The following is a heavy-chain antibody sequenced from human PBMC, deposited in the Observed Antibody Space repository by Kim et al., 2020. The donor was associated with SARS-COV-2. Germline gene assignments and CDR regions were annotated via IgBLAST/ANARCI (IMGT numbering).Heavy chain of an antibody. Sequence: GESLKISCQGSGYSFTTYWIGWVRQMPGKGLEWMGIVYPGDSDTRYSPSFQGQVTISADKSISTAYLQWSSLKASDTAMYYCARNYYYGSGSYYTSYYWGQGTLVPSPQ. CDR3: ARNYYYGSGSYYTSYY. V-gene: IGHV5-51*01. J-gene: IGHJ4*02. D-gene: IGHD3-10*01. CDR2: VYPGDSDT. CDR1: GYSFTTYW.